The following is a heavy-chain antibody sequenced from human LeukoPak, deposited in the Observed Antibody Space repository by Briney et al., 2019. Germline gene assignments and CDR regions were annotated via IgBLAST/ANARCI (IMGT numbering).Heavy chain of an antibody. CDR3: ARVASGYDVFDI. D-gene: IGHD3-3*01. CDR1: GGSVSSGSYY. CDR2: IYYSGST. Sequence: SETLSLTCTASGGSVSSGSYYWSWIRQPPGKGLEWIGYIYYSGSTNYNPSLKSRVTISVDTSKNQFSLKLSSVTAADTAVFYCARVASGYDVFDIWGQGTMVTVSS. V-gene: IGHV4-61*01. J-gene: IGHJ3*02.